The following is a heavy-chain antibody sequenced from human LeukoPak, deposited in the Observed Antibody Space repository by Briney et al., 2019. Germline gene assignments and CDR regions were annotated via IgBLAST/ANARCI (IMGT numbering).Heavy chain of an antibody. V-gene: IGHV1-69*01. CDR1: GGTFSSYA. CDR3: ARDGSRLPNPYCSSTSCHDAFDI. J-gene: IGHJ3*02. CDR2: IIPIFGAA. D-gene: IGHD2-2*01. Sequence: SVKVSCKASGGTFSSYAISWVRQAPGQGLEWMGGIIPIFGAANYAQKFQGRVTITADESTSTAYMELSSLRSEDTAVYYCARDGSRLPNPYCSSTSCHDAFDIWGQGTMVTVSS.